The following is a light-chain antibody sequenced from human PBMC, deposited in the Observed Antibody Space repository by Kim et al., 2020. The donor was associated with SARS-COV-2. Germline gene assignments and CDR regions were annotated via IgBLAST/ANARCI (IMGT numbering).Light chain of an antibody. Sequence: DIQMTQSPSSLSASVGDRVTITCRTTQSISSHLTWYQQKPGKAPKLLISAASTLQGGVPSRFSGSGSETDFTLTISSLQPEDFATYYCQQCYISPCTFGHGTKVEIK. V-gene: IGKV1-39*01. CDR1: QSISSH. J-gene: IGKJ2*02. CDR3: QQCYISPCT. CDR2: AAS.